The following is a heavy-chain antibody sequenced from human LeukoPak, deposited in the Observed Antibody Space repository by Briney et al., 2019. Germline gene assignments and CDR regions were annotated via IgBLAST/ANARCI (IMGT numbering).Heavy chain of an antibody. Sequence: GGSLRLSCTASGFTFGDYAMSWFRQAPGKGLEWVGFIRSKAYGGTTEYAASVKGRFTISRDDSKSIAYLQMNSLKTEDTAVYYCTREGPLGYCSGGSCYLDYWGQGTLVTVSS. D-gene: IGHD2-15*01. CDR2: IRSKAYGGTT. CDR1: GFTFGDYA. CDR3: TREGPLGYCSGGSCYLDY. V-gene: IGHV3-49*03. J-gene: IGHJ4*02.